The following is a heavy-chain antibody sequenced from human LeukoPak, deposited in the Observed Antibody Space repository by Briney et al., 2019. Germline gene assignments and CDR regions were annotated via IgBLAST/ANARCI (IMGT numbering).Heavy chain of an antibody. CDR2: IYHSGNT. CDR3: ARGWYSYCDY. J-gene: IGHJ4*02. V-gene: IGHV4-34*01. Sequence: SETLSLTCAVYGGSFSGYYWSWIRQPPGKGLEWIGSIYHSGNTYYSPPLKSRVTISVDTSKNQFSLKLSSVTAADTAVYYCARGWYSYCDYWGQGTLVTVSS. D-gene: IGHD5-18*01. CDR1: GGSFSGYY.